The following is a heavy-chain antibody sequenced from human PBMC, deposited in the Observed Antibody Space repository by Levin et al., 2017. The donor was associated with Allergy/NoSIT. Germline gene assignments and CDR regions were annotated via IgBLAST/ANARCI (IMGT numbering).Heavy chain of an antibody. CDR3: ARPSDIWWYYFDY. CDR2: INPNSGGT. V-gene: IGHV1-2*02. D-gene: IGHD3/OR15-3a*01. J-gene: IGHJ4*02. Sequence: GESLKISCKASGYTFTGYYMHWVRQAPGQGLEWMGWINPNSGGTNYAQKFQGRVTMTRDTSISTAYMELSRLRSDDTAVYYCARPSDIWWYYFDYWGQGTLVTVSS. CDR1: GYTFTGYY.